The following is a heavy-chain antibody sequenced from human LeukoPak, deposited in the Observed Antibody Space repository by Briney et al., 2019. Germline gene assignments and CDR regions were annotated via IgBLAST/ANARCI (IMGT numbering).Heavy chain of an antibody. CDR3: ARVAGLSRGYNSGFQH. CDR2: ISSSSSYI. J-gene: IGHJ1*01. CDR1: GFTFSSYS. V-gene: IGHV3-21*01. Sequence: NPGGSLRLSCAASGFTFSSYSMNWVRQAPGKGLEWVSSISSSSSYIYYADSVKGRFTISRDNAKNSLYLQMNSLRAEDTAVYYCARVAGLSRGYNSGFQHWGQGTLVTVSS. D-gene: IGHD5-24*01.